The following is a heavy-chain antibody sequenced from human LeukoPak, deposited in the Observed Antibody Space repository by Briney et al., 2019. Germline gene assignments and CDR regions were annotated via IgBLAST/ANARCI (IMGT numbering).Heavy chain of an antibody. J-gene: IGHJ4*02. Sequence: PGGSLRLSCEVSGFTFRNYAMHWVRQAPGKGLEWVAVVSPDEASQHYAAAVKGRFTISRDNAKNSLYLQMNSLRAEDTAVYYCARGHWQLEIWGQGTLVTVSS. V-gene: IGHV3-30-3*01. CDR3: ARGHWQLEI. CDR2: VSPDEASQ. D-gene: IGHD6-13*01. CDR1: GFTFRNYA.